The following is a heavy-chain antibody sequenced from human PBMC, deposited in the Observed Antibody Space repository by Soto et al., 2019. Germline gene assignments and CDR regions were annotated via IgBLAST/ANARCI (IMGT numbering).Heavy chain of an antibody. CDR3: AIVPGDFWSGQYNWFDP. Sequence: LSLTCAVSGGSISSGGYSWSWIRQPPGKGLEWIGYIYHSGSTYYNPSLKSRVTMSVDRSKNQFSLKLSSVTAADTSVYYCAIVPGDFWSGQYNWFDPWGQGTLVTVSS. CDR1: GGSISSGGYS. CDR2: IYHSGST. D-gene: IGHD3-3*01. J-gene: IGHJ5*02. V-gene: IGHV4-30-2*01.